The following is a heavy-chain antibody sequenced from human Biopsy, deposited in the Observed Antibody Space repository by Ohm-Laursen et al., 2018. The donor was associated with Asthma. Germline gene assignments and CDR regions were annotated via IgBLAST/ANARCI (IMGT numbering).Heavy chain of an antibody. CDR3: ARAVDYSHYYGIGV. CDR1: GYTFNSAG. Sequence: SSVKVSCKTSGYTFNSAGITWVRQAPGQGLEWMGWISVYNGNTKVAQKLQDRVTMITDTSTSTAYMELRSLRSDDTAVYFCARAVDYSHYYGIGVWGQGTTVAVS. CDR2: ISVYNGNT. D-gene: IGHD3-10*01. V-gene: IGHV1-18*01. J-gene: IGHJ6*02.